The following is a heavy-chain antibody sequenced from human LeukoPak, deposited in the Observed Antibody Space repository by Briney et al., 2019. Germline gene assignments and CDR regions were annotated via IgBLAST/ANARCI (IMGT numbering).Heavy chain of an antibody. D-gene: IGHD3-3*01. Sequence: VGSLRLSCAPSGFTLTMTWMSWVCPAPGKGLEWVSCTMVVGSVQNYVESVWGGFTISRDNDKNSLYLQMNSLRAEDTASYYYARGGALGMFGVVLRIDVWGKGTTVTVSS. J-gene: IGHJ6*04. CDR2: TMVVGSVQ. V-gene: IGHV3-7*03. CDR3: ARGGALGMFGVVLRIDV. CDR1: GFTLTMTW.